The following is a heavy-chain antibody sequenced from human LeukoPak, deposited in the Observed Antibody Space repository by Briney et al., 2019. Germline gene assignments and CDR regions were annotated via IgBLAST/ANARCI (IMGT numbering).Heavy chain of an antibody. CDR1: GGSITDYY. V-gene: IGHV4-59*08. J-gene: IGHJ6*02. D-gene: IGHD6-13*01. CDR2: MYYSGSA. CDR3: ARRRIAAAGTRYYYYGMDV. Sequence: AETLSLTCTVSGGSITDYYWSWIRHSSGKGLEWIGYMYYSGSAYYNPSLKSRVTISVDTSKNQFSLKLSSVTAADTAVYYCARRRIAAAGTRYYYYGMDVWGQGTTVTVSS.